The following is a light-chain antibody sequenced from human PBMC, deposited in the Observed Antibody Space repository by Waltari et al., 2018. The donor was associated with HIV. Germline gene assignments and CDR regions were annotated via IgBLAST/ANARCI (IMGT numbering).Light chain of an antibody. Sequence: QMTQSPSSLSAAVGDRVPITCRASQGVRNDLGWYQQKSGKAPKLLIYAASALHSGVPSRFSGSGSGTDFTLTISSVQPEDFATYYCLQDYKAPYTFGQGTKLDIK. CDR3: LQDYKAPYT. V-gene: IGKV1-6*01. CDR1: QGVRND. CDR2: AAS. J-gene: IGKJ2*01.